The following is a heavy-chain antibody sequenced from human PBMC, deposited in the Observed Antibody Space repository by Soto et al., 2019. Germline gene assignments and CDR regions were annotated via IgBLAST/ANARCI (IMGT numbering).Heavy chain of an antibody. J-gene: IGHJ4*02. CDR2: IYWDDDK. D-gene: IGHD3-3*01. V-gene: IGHV2-5*02. CDR3: ANRVLRTVFRLVTTTAIYFDF. Sequence: QITLNESGPTVVRPTETLTLTCRFSGFSLTTSGVGVGWIRQSPGKAPEWLALIYWDDDKRYSASLKSRLTITKHTSKNQVVLTLSELDPTDTATYYCANRVLRTVFRLVTTTAIYFDFWGQGTPVAVSS. CDR1: GFSLTTSGVG.